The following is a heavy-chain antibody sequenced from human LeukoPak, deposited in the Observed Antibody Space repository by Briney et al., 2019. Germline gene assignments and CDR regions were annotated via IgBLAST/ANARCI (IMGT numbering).Heavy chain of an antibody. J-gene: IGHJ4*02. CDR3: ARESDWIQLCLDY. CDR2: ISYDGSNK. D-gene: IGHD5-18*01. CDR1: GFTFSSYA. V-gene: IGHV3-30*04. Sequence: GRSLGLSCAASGFTFSSYAMHWVRQAPGKGLEWVAVISYDGSNKYYADSVKGRFTISRDNSKNTLYLQMNSLRAEDTAVYYCARESDWIQLCLDYWGQGTLVTVSS.